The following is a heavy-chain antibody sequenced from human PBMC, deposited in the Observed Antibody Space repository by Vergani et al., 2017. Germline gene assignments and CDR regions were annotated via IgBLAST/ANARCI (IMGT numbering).Heavy chain of an antibody. J-gene: IGHJ3*02. Sequence: EVQLVESGGGLVKPGGSLRLSCAASGFTFSSYSMNWVRQAPGKGLEWVSSISRSSSYIYYADSMKGRFTISRDNAKNSLYLQMNSLRAEDTAVYYCARGGYNWKGGPGDSDIGGQGTMVTVSS. CDR2: ISRSSSYI. CDR1: GFTFSSYS. D-gene: IGHD1-20*01. V-gene: IGHV3-21*01. CDR3: ARGGYNWKGGPGDSDI.